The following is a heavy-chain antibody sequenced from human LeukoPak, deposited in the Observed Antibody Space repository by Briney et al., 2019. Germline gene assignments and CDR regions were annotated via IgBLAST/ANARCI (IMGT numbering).Heavy chain of an antibody. D-gene: IGHD6-13*01. CDR1: GGSISSYY. Sequence: SETLSLTCTVSGGSISSYYWSWIRQPPGKGLEWIGYIYYSGSTNYNPSLKSRVTISVDTSKNQFSLKLSSVTAADTAVYHCARDGVAAAGTGANYGMDVWGQGTTVTVSS. CDR3: ARDGVAAAGTGANYGMDV. J-gene: IGHJ6*02. V-gene: IGHV4-59*01. CDR2: IYYSGST.